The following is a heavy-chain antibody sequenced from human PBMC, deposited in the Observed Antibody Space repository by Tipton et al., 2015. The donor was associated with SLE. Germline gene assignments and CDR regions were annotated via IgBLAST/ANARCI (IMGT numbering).Heavy chain of an antibody. CDR3: AKDFIGYCTNGVCPIDY. J-gene: IGHJ4*02. Sequence: SLRLSCAASGFTFNSYAVHWVRQAPGKGLEWVAVISYDGSTKYYADSVKGRFTISRDNSKNTLYLQMNGLRAEDTAVYHCAKDFIGYCTNGVCPIDYWGQGTLVTVSS. CDR2: ISYDGSTK. CDR1: GFTFNSYA. V-gene: IGHV3-30*04. D-gene: IGHD2-8*01.